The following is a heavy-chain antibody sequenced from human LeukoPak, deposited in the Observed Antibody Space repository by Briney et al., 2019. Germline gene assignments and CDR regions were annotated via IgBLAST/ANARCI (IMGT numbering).Heavy chain of an antibody. CDR3: ARDQNDILAFDI. CDR2: INHSGST. Sequence: SETLSLTCAVYGGSFSGYYWSWIRQPPGKGLEWIGEINHSGSTNYNPSLKSRVTISVDTSKNQFSLKLSSVTAADTAVYYCARDQNDILAFDIWGQGTMVTVSS. CDR1: GGSFSGYY. V-gene: IGHV4-34*01. J-gene: IGHJ3*02. D-gene: IGHD3-9*01.